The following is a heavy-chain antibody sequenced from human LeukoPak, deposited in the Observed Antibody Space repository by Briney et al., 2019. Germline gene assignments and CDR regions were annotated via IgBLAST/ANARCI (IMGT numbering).Heavy chain of an antibody. CDR3: AKGIGIAAAGTGGILDY. V-gene: IGHV3-23*01. J-gene: IGHJ4*02. Sequence: GGSLRLSCAASGFTFSSYAMSWVRQAPGKGLEWVSAISGSGGSTYYADSVKGRFTISRDNSKNTLYLQMNSLRAEDTAVYYCAKGIGIAAAGTGGILDYWGQGTLVTVSS. CDR1: GFTFSSYA. D-gene: IGHD6-13*01. CDR2: ISGSGGST.